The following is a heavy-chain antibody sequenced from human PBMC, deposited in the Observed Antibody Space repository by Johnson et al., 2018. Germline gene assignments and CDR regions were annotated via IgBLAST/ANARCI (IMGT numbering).Heavy chain of an antibody. CDR1: GFTFDDYA. CDR3: AKNLGENPYDAFDI. Sequence: VQLVQSGGGLVQPGRSLRLSCAASGFTFDDYAMHWVRQAPGKGLEWVSGISWNSGSIGYADSVKGRFTISRDNAKNSLYLQMNSLRAEDTALYYCAKNLGENPYDAFDIWGQGTMVTVSS. J-gene: IGHJ3*02. CDR2: ISWNSGSI. D-gene: IGHD3-10*01. V-gene: IGHV3-9*01.